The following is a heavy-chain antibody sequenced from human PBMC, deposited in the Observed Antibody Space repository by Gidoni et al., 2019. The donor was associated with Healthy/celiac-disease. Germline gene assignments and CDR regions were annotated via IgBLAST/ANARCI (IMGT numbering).Heavy chain of an antibody. CDR3: AATYYYDSSGYYEHYFDY. V-gene: IGHV4-31*03. J-gene: IGHJ4*02. Sequence: QVQLQESGPGLVKPSQTLSLTCTVSGGSISSGGYYWSWIRQHPGKGLEWIGYICYSGSTYYNPSLKSRVTISVDTSKNQFSLKLSSVTAADTAVYYCAATYYYDSSGYYEHYFDYWGQGTLVTVSS. CDR1: GGSISSGGYY. D-gene: IGHD3-22*01. CDR2: ICYSGST.